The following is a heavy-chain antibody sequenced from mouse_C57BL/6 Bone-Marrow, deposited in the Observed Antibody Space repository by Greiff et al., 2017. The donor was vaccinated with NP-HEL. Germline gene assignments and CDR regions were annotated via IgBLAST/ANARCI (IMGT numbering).Heavy chain of an antibody. CDR1: GFTFNTSA. V-gene: IGHV10-3*01. CDR3: VRDDGGY. J-gene: IGHJ3*01. Sequence: EVQLVESGGGLVQPKGSLKLSCAASGFTFNTSAMNWVRQAPGKGLEWVARIRSKSSNYPTYYADSVKDRFTISRDDSHSMLYLQMNALKTGDTGEYCGVRDDGGYWGKATLVTVAA. CDR2: IRSKSSNYPT.